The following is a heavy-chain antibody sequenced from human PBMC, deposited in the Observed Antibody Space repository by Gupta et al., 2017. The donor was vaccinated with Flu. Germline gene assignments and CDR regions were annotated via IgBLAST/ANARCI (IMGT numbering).Heavy chain of an antibody. J-gene: IGHJ4*02. D-gene: IGHD3-3*01. Sequence: RQAPGKGLEWIAYISRSSERTAYADALKGRFTISRDNARNSLYLQMKSLRVEDSAVYYCARYDFWSGYSVDYWGQGTPVTVSS. V-gene: IGHV3-11*06. CDR2: ISRSSERT. CDR3: ARYDFWSGYSVDY.